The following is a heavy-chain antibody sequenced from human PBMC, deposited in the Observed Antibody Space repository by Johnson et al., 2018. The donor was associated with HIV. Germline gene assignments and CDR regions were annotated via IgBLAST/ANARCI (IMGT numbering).Heavy chain of an antibody. CDR1: GFTFSSYA. CDR2: ISSNGGST. V-gene: IGHV3-64*01. Sequence: VQLVESGGGLVQPGGSLRLSCAASGFTFSSYAMSWVRQAPGKGLEWVSAISSNGGSTYYANSVKGRFTISRDNSKNTLYLQMGSLRAEDMSVYYGARVGPRSRDAFDIWGQGTMVTVSS. J-gene: IGHJ3*02. CDR3: ARVGPRSRDAFDI. D-gene: IGHD1-26*01.